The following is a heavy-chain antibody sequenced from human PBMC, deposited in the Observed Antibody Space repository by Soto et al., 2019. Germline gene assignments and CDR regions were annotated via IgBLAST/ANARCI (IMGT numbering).Heavy chain of an antibody. D-gene: IGHD4-17*01. V-gene: IGHV4-31*03. CDR3: ARTPGGAPSDYYFDF. CDR1: GGAINSGDYY. J-gene: IGHJ4*02. CDR2: IHYSGNT. Sequence: QVQLQESGPRLVKPSATLSLTCTVSGGAINSGDYYWTWIRHHPGEGLEWIGYIHYSGNTYYDPSLKSRLTTSVDTSKNQCSLRLDSVTAADTAIYYCARTPGGAPSDYYFDFWGLGTLVTVSS.